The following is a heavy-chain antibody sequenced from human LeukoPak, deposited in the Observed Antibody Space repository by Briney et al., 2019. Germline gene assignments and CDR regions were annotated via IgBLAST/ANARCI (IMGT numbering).Heavy chain of an antibody. D-gene: IGHD6-19*01. CDR1: GFTFSDYG. CDR3: AKGGQWLAPGLDY. Sequence: GGSLRLSCAASGFTFSDYGMHWARQAPGKGLEWVAFIRYDGSDEYYADSVKGRFTISRDSSKNTLYPQMNSLRAEDTAVYYCAKGGQWLAPGLDYWGQGTLVTVSS. J-gene: IGHJ4*02. CDR2: IRYDGSDE. V-gene: IGHV3-30*02.